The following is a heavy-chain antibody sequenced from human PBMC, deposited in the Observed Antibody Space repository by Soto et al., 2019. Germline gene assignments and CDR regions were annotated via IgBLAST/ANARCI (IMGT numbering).Heavy chain of an antibody. J-gene: IGHJ6*02. V-gene: IGHV3-23*01. CDR3: AKDRFGEYFYYGMDV. Sequence: EVQLLESGGGLVQPGGSLRLSCAASGFTFSSYAMNWVRQAPGKGLEWVSGLSVSGGSTYNAYSGKGRFTISRDNSKNTLYLQMNSLRAEDTAVYYCAKDRFGEYFYYGMDVWGQGTTVTVSS. CDR1: GFTFSSYA. D-gene: IGHD3-10*01. CDR2: LSVSGGST.